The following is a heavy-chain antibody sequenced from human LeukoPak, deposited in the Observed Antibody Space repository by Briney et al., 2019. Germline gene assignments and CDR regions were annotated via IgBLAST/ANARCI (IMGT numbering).Heavy chain of an antibody. V-gene: IGHV3-7*04. CDR3: ARAGSRYYYYYYGMDV. CDR1: GFTFSSYW. CDR2: IKQDGSEK. J-gene: IGHJ6*02. Sequence: PGGSPRLSCAASGFTFSSYWMSWVRQAPGKGLEWVANIKQDGSEKYYVDSVKGRFTISRDNAKNSLYLQMNSLRAEDTAVYYCARAGSRYYYYYYGMDVWGQGTTVTVSS.